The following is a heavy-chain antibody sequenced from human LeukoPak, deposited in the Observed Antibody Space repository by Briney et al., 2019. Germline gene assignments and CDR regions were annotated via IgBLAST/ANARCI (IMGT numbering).Heavy chain of an antibody. CDR3: ARPSYYYGSGSFDY. J-gene: IGHJ4*02. D-gene: IGHD3-10*01. V-gene: IGHV1-8*01. Sequence: ASVKVSCKASGHTFTSYDINWVRQATGQGLEWMGWMNPNSGNTGYAQKFQGRVTMTRNTSISTAYMELSSLRSEDTAVYYCARPSYYYGSGSFDYWGQGTLVTVSS. CDR1: GHTFTSYD. CDR2: MNPNSGNT.